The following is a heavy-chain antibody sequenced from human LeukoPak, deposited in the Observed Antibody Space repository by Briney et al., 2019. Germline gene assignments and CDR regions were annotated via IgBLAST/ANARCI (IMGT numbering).Heavy chain of an antibody. CDR3: ATGIDYYGSGSYYKIPPFDY. D-gene: IGHD3-10*01. J-gene: IGHJ4*02. Sequence: SETLSLTCAVYGGSFSGYYWSWIRQPPGKGLEWIGEINHSGSTNYNPSLKSRVTISVDTSKNQFSLKLSSVTAADTAVYYCATGIDYYGSGSYYKIPPFDYWGQGTLVTVSS. V-gene: IGHV4-34*01. CDR2: INHSGST. CDR1: GGSFSGYY.